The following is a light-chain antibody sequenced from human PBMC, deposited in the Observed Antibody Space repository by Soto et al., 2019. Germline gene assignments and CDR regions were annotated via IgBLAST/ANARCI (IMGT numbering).Light chain of an antibody. CDR1: QSVSSN. J-gene: IGKJ1*01. CDR3: QQYNNWPWT. V-gene: IGKV3-15*01. CDR2: GAS. Sequence: EIVMTQSPATLSVSPGERATLSCRARQSVSSNLAWYQQKPGQAPRHLIYGASTRATGIPARLSGSGSGTEFTLTISSLQSEDFAVYYCQQYNNWPWTFGQGTKVEIK.